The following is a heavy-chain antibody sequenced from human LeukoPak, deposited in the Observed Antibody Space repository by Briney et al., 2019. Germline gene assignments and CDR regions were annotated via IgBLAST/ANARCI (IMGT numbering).Heavy chain of an antibody. V-gene: IGHV3-11*04. Sequence: PGGSLRLSCEASGFSLSTYFISWICQAPGKGLEWVSYITNGGRSTKYADAVKGRFTMSRDNAKQSVYLEMTDLRAEDTAVYYCAREASGYYHVFDAWGQGTRVTVSS. D-gene: IGHD3-3*01. CDR1: GFSLSTYF. CDR3: AREASGYYHVFDA. J-gene: IGHJ4*02. CDR2: ITNGGRST.